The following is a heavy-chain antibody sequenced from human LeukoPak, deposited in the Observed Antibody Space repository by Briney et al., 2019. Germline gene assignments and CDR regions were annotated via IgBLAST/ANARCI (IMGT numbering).Heavy chain of an antibody. CDR2: ILPSSDEI. CDR3: ATYRQIQVPFEF. V-gene: IGHV3-23*01. J-gene: IGHJ4*02. D-gene: IGHD5-18*01. Sequence: GGSLRLSCAASGFTFSDFPMIWVRQASGKGLEWVSSILPSSDEIHYADSVKGRFTISRDNSRSTLSLQMDSLRAEDTATYYCATYRQIQVPFEFWGQGTLVTVSS. CDR1: GFTFSDFP.